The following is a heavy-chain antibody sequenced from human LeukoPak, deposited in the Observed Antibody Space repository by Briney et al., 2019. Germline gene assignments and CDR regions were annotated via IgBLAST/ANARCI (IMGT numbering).Heavy chain of an antibody. D-gene: IGHD3-10*01. V-gene: IGHV3-43*02. J-gene: IGHJ6*02. CDR2: ISGDGGST. Sequence: GGSLRLSCAASGFTFDDYAMHWVRQAPGKGLEWVSLISGDGGSTYYADSVKGRFTISRDNSKNSLYLQMNSLRTEDTALYYCAKTMVRGVIPYYYGMDVWGQGTTVTVSS. CDR3: AKTMVRGVIPYYYGMDV. CDR1: GFTFDDYA.